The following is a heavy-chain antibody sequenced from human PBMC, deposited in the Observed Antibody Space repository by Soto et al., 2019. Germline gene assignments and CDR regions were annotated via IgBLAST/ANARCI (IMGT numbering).Heavy chain of an antibody. V-gene: IGHV1-69*02. J-gene: IGHJ3*02. D-gene: IGHD3-10*01. Sequence: SVKVSCKASGGTFTTRSITWVRQAPGQGLEWMGRIIPLIGVANSAQEFQDRFTITADKSSNTVYMELRSLRPEDTAMYYCAKKGVDALNIWGQGTLVTVSS. CDR3: AKKGVDALNI. CDR1: GGTFTTRS. CDR2: IIPLIGVA.